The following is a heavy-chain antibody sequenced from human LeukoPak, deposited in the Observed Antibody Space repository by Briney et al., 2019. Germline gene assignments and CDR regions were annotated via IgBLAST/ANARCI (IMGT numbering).Heavy chain of an antibody. J-gene: IGHJ4*02. CDR1: GYTFTGYY. CDR3: ARGRDYYDSSGYNK. V-gene: IGHV1-2*06. Sequence: ASVKVSCKASGYTFTGYYMHWLRQAPGLGLEWMGRINPNSGGTNYAQKFQGRVTMTRDTSISTAYMELSRLRSDDRAVYYCARGRDYYDSSGYNKWGQGTLVTVSS. D-gene: IGHD3-22*01. CDR2: INPNSGGT.